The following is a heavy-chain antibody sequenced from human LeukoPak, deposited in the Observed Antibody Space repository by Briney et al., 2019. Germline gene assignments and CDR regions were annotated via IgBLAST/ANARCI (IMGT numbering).Heavy chain of an antibody. CDR3: AREAYTAMYYFDY. Sequence: SSQTLSLTCAVSGGSISSGGYSWSWIRQPPGKGLEWVGYIYHSGSTYYNPSLKSQVTISVNTSKNQFSLKLSSVTAADTAVYYRAREAYTAMYYFDYWGQGTLVTVSS. J-gene: IGHJ4*02. D-gene: IGHD5-18*01. CDR2: IYHSGST. CDR1: GGSISSGGYS. V-gene: IGHV4-30-2*05.